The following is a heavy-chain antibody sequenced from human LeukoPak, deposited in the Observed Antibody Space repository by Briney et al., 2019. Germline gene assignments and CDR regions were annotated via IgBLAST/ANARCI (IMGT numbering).Heavy chain of an antibody. D-gene: IGHD3-22*01. CDR1: GYTFTNYY. J-gene: IGHJ4*02. V-gene: IGHV7-4-1*02. Sequence: ASVKVSCKASGYTFTNYYIHWVRQAPGQGLEWMGWINTNTGNPTYAQGFTGRFVFSLDTSVSTAYLQISSLKAEDTAVYYCARGARLNDYWGQGTLVTVSS. CDR2: INTNTGNP. CDR3: ARGARLNDY.